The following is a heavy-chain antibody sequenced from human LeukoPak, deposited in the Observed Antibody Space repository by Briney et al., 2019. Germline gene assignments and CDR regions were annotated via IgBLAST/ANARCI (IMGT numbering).Heavy chain of an antibody. D-gene: IGHD4-17*01. CDR2: IYYSGST. J-gene: IGHJ4*02. V-gene: IGHV4-59*01. CDR1: GGSINSYY. CDR3: ASTTVTTGGVDY. Sequence: SETLSLTCTVSGGSINSYYWSWIRQPPGKGLEWIGYIYYSGSTNYNPSLKSRVTISVDTSKNQFSLKLSSVTAADTAVYYCASTTVTTGGVDYWGQGTLVTVSS.